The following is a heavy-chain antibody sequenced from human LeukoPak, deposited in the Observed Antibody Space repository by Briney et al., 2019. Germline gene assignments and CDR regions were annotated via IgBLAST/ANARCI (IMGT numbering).Heavy chain of an antibody. CDR1: GFIVSRNY. V-gene: IGHV3-53*01. Sequence: GGSLRLSCAASGFIVSRNYMSWVRQAPGKRLEWVSVIYDGNTYYADSVKGRFTISRDNSKNTLYLQMNSLRAEDTAIYYCAGFVRGLPHWGQGALVTVSS. D-gene: IGHD3-10*01. J-gene: IGHJ4*02. CDR2: IYDGNT. CDR3: AGFVRGLPH.